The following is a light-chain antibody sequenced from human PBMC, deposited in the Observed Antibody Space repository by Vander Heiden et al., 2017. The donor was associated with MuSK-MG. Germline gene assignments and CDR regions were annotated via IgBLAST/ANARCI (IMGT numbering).Light chain of an antibody. CDR2: DVS. CDR1: SSDVGGYNY. V-gene: IGLV2-14*01. Sequence: QSALTQPASVSGSPGQSLTLSCTGTSSDVGGYNYVSCYQQHPGKAPKLMIDDVSNRPSGVSNRFSGSKSGNTASLTISGLQAEDEADYYCSSYTSSSTLDVVFGGGTKLTVL. CDR3: SSYTSSSTLDVV. J-gene: IGLJ2*01.